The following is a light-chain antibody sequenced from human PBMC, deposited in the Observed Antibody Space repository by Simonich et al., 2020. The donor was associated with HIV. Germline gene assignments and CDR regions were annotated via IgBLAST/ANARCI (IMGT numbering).Light chain of an antibody. Sequence: QSALTQPASVSGSPGQSITISCTGTGNDVGRDNLVSWYQQHPGKAPKLMIYDVSKRPSGVSNRFSGSKSGNTASLTISGLQAEDEADYYCSSYTSSSTWVFGGGTKLTVL. CDR3: SSYTSSSTWV. V-gene: IGLV2-14*02. CDR1: GNDVGRDNL. J-gene: IGLJ3*02. CDR2: DVS.